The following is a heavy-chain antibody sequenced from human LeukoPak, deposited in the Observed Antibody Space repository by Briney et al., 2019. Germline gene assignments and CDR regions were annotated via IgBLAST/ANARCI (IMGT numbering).Heavy chain of an antibody. V-gene: IGHV3-30*18. Sequence: LTGGSLRLSCAASGFTFSSYGMHWVRQAPGKGLEWVAVISYDGSNEYYADSVKGRFTISRDNSKNTLYLQMNSLRAEDTAVYYCAKDRWLQGYFDYWGQGTLVTVSS. D-gene: IGHD5-24*01. CDR3: AKDRWLQGYFDY. CDR1: GFTFSSYG. CDR2: ISYDGSNE. J-gene: IGHJ4*02.